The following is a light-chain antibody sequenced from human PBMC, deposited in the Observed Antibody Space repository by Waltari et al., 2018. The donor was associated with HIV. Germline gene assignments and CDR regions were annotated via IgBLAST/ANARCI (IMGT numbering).Light chain of an antibody. Sequence: QSALTQPASVPGSPGQSTTIPCTGTSSDVGGYIYVSWYQQHPGNAPKLMIYDVSNRPSGVSNRFSGSKSVNTASLTISGLQAEDEADYYCSSYTSSSTPWVFGGGTKLTVL. CDR1: SSDVGGYIY. V-gene: IGLV2-14*01. J-gene: IGLJ3*02. CDR3: SSYTSSSTPWV. CDR2: DVS.